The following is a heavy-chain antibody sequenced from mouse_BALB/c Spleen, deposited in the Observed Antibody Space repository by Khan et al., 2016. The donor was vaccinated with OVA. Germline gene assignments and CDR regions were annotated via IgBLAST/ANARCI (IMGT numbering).Heavy chain of an antibody. V-gene: IGHV1-5*01. D-gene: IGHD2-4*01. J-gene: IGHJ2*01. Sequence: EVELVESGTVLARPGASVKMSCKASGYSFTSYWMHWVKQRPGLGLEWIGAIYPGISDTRYNQKFKGKAKLTAVTSASTAYMELSSLTNEDSAVYYCTRSYDSYYFDYWGQGTPLTGSS. CDR3: TRSYDSYYFDY. CDR1: GYSFTSYW. CDR2: IYPGISDT.